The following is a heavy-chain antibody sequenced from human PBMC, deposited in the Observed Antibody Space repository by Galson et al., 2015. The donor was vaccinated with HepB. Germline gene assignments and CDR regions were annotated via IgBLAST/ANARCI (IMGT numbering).Heavy chain of an antibody. V-gene: IGHV3-33*01. CDR1: GFTFSSYG. Sequence: SLRLSCAASGFTFSSYGMHWVRQAPGKGLEWVAVIWYDGSNKYYADSVKGRFIISRDNSKNTLYLQMNSLRAEDTAVYYCARGELPPWSYGMDVWGQGTTVTVSS. CDR3: ARGELPPWSYGMDV. J-gene: IGHJ6*02. D-gene: IGHD1-26*01. CDR2: IWYDGSNK.